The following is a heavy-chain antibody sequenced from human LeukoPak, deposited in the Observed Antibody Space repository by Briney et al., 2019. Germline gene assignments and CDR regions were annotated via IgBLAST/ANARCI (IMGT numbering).Heavy chain of an antibody. V-gene: IGHV1-18*01. Sequence: ISAYNGNTNYAQKPQGRVTMTTDTSTSTAYMELSSLRSEDTAVYYCARRSSSWYDDNHFDYWGQGTLVTVSS. D-gene: IGHD6-13*01. CDR2: ISAYNGNT. CDR3: ARRSSSWYDDNHFDY. J-gene: IGHJ4*02.